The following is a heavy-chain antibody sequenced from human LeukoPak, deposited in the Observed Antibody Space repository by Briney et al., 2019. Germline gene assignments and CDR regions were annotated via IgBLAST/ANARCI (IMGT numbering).Heavy chain of an antibody. Sequence: GGSLRLPCAASGFTFSDYYRSWIRQAPGKGLEWVSYISSSGSTIYYADSVKGRFTISRDNAKNSLYLQMNSLRAEDTAVYYCARDSGSAFLEWLNENWFDPWGQGTLVTVSS. CDR2: ISSSGSTI. V-gene: IGHV3-11*01. D-gene: IGHD3-3*02. CDR1: GFTFSDYY. J-gene: IGHJ5*02. CDR3: ARDSGSAFLEWLNENWFDP.